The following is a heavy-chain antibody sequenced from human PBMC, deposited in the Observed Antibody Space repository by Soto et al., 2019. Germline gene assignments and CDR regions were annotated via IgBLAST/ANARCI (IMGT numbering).Heavy chain of an antibody. V-gene: IGHV1-3*01. J-gene: IGHJ4*02. CDR3: AVGSGLTYFDY. CDR1: GYTFTSYA. D-gene: IGHD3-10*01. Sequence: QVQLVQSGAEVKKPGASVKVSCKASGYTFTSYAMHWVRQAPGQRLEWMGWINAGNGNTKYSQKFQGRVTITRDTSASTADMRLSSLRSEVTAVYYCAVGSGLTYFDYWGQGTLVTVSS. CDR2: INAGNGNT.